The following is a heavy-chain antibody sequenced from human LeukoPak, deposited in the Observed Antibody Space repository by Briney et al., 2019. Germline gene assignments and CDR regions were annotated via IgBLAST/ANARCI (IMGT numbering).Heavy chain of an antibody. D-gene: IGHD2-21*02. J-gene: IGHJ4*02. CDR3: ARHKPVVTAPFDY. V-gene: IGHV4-39*01. CDR2: IYYSGST. CDR1: GGSISSSSYY. Sequence: SETLSLTCTVSGGSISSSSYYWGWIRQPPGKGLEWIGSIYYSGSTYYNPSLKSRVTISVDTSKNQFSLKLSSVTAADTAVYYCARHKPVVTAPFDYWGQGTLVTVSS.